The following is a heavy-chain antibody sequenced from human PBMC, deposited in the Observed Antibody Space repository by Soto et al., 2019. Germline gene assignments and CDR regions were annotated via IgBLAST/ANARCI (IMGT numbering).Heavy chain of an antibody. D-gene: IGHD3-3*01. V-gene: IGHV1-18*01. Sequence: ASVKVSCKASGYTFTSYGISWVRQAPGQGLEWMGWINTYNGNTNNAQKLQGRVTMTTDTSTSTAYMELRSLRSDDTAVYYCARERHRDPKGYDFWSGYLRYPEDYYYGMDVWGQGTTVTVSS. CDR3: ARERHRDPKGYDFWSGYLRYPEDYYYGMDV. J-gene: IGHJ6*02. CDR1: GYTFTSYG. CDR2: INTYNGNT.